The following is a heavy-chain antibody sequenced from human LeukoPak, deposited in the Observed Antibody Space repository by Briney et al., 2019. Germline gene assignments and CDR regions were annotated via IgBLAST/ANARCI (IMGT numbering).Heavy chain of an antibody. CDR1: GYSISSGYY. CDR3: ARYYYDSSGYSTADTDY. D-gene: IGHD3-22*01. V-gene: IGHV4-38-2*01. Sequence: PSETLSLTCAVSGYSISSGYYWGWIRQPPGKGLEWIGSIYHSGSTYYNPSLKSRVTISVDTSKNQFSLKLSPVTAADTAVYYCARYYYDSSGYSTADTDYWGQGTLVTVSS. CDR2: IYHSGST. J-gene: IGHJ4*02.